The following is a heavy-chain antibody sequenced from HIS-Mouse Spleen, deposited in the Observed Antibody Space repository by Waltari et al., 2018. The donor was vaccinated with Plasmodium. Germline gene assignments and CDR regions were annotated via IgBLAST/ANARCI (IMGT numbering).Heavy chain of an antibody. CDR2: IIPSLGIA. J-gene: IGHJ3*02. CDR1: GGTFSSYA. CDR3: AGSLGYSYGYAFDI. D-gene: IGHD5-18*01. V-gene: IGHV1-69*04. Sequence: QVQLVQSGAEVKKPGSSVKVSCKASGGTFSSYAISWVRQAPGQGLEWMGRIIPSLGIANDAQKYQGRVTITADKSTSTAYMELSSLRSEDTAVYYCAGSLGYSYGYAFDIWGQGTMVTVSS.